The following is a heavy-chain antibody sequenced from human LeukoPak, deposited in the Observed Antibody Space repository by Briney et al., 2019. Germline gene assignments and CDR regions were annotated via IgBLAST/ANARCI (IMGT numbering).Heavy chain of an antibody. V-gene: IGHV1-2*02. Sequence: ASVNVSCTASGYTFSDYYIHWVRQAPGEGLEWVGWVFPRSGDTYYSQRFHGRVAMTTDTSINTAYMELSRLKSDDTGVYFCARPPRDLVSAAPFPFWGQGTLVTVSS. J-gene: IGHJ1*01. D-gene: IGHD5/OR15-5a*01. CDR1: GYTFSDYY. CDR2: VFPRSGDT. CDR3: ARPPRDLVSAAPFPF.